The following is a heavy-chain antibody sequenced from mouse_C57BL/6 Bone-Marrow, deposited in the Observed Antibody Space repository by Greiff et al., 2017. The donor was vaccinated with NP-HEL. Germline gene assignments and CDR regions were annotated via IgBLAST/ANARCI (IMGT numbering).Heavy chain of an antibody. J-gene: IGHJ2*01. CDR3: TDTTVVAVDY. Sequence: QVQLQQSGAELVRPGASVTLSCKASGYTFTDYEMHWVKQTPVHGLEWIGAIDPDTGGTAYNQKFKGKVILSADKSYSTAYMELRSLTSEDSAGYYSTDTTVVAVDYWGQGTTLTVSS. V-gene: IGHV1-15*01. D-gene: IGHD1-1*01. CDR2: IDPDTGGT. CDR1: GYTFTDYE.